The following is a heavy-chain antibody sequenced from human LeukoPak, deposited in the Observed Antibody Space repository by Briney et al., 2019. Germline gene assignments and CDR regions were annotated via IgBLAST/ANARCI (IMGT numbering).Heavy chain of an antibody. D-gene: IGHD2-15*01. Sequence: SVKVSCKASGYTFTSSALNWVRQAPGQGLEWMGGIIPIFGTANYAQKFQGRVTITADESTSTAYMELSSLRSEDTAVYYCARDAYCSGGSCSSLFDYWGQGTLVTVSS. CDR2: IIPIFGTA. CDR3: ARDAYCSGGSCSSLFDY. V-gene: IGHV1-69*13. J-gene: IGHJ4*02. CDR1: GYTFTSSA.